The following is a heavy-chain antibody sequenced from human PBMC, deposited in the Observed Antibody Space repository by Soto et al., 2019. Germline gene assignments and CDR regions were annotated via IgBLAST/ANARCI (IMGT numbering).Heavy chain of an antibody. J-gene: IGHJ5*02. Sequence: GASVKVSCKASGYTFTSYAMHWVRQAPGQRLEWMGWINAGNGNTKYSQKFQGRVTITRDTSASTAYMELSSLRSEDTAVYYCARELSAWLVNWFDPWGQGTLVTVSS. V-gene: IGHV1-3*01. CDR3: ARELSAWLVNWFDP. CDR1: GYTFTSYA. CDR2: INAGNGNT. D-gene: IGHD6-19*01.